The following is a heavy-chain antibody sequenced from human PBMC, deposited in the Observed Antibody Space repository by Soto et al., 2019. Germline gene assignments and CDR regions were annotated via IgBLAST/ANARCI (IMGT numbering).Heavy chain of an antibody. CDR3: ARDLGYYDFWSGYFGYYSYGMDV. CDR1: GYTFTSYG. Sequence: GSSVKVSCNASGYTFTSYGISWVRQAPGQGLEWMGWISAYNGNTNYAQKLQGRVTMTTDTSTSTAYMELRSLRSDDTAVYYCARDLGYYDFWSGYFGYYSYGMDVWGQGTTVTVSS. D-gene: IGHD3-3*01. J-gene: IGHJ6*02. V-gene: IGHV1-18*01. CDR2: ISAYNGNT.